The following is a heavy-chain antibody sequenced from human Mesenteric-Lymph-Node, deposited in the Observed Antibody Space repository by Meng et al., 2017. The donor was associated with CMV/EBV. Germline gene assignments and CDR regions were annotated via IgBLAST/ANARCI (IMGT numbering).Heavy chain of an antibody. J-gene: IGHJ4*02. CDR2: ISVYYGHT. Sequence: SCKASGYPINNYGINWVRQAPGQGLEWMGWISVYYGHTNYTQNLQGRVTMTTDTLANMAYMELRSLRSDDTAVYYCARDRSGRHFDYWGQGTLVTVSS. D-gene: IGHD1-26*01. CDR3: ARDRSGRHFDY. CDR1: GYPINNYG. V-gene: IGHV1-18*04.